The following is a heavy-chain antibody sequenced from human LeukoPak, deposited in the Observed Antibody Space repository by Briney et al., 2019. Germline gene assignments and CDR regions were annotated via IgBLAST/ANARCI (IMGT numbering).Heavy chain of an antibody. D-gene: IGHD1-26*01. J-gene: IGHJ4*02. Sequence: GGSLRLSCEASGFTFSDYWMSWVRQAPGKGLEWVANINRDGRETYYVDSVKGRFTISRDNAKNPLFLQMNSLRVEDTAVYYCARAGGPGTVDYWGQGTLLTVSS. CDR1: GFTFSDYW. CDR3: ARAGGPGTVDY. V-gene: IGHV3-7*03. CDR2: INRDGRET.